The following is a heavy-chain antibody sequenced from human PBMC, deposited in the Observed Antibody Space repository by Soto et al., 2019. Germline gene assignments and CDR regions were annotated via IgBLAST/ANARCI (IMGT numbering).Heavy chain of an antibody. Sequence: SETLSLTCTVSGGSISTHFWSWIRQSAGKGLEWIGRIDASGSTHHSPSLRSRVTLSVDASKSQFSLKLNSVTAADTAVYYCARFIRFGGFGYWGQGALVTVSS. CDR1: GGSISTHF. V-gene: IGHV4-4*07. D-gene: IGHD3-10*01. CDR3: ARFIRFGGFGY. J-gene: IGHJ4*02. CDR2: IDASGST.